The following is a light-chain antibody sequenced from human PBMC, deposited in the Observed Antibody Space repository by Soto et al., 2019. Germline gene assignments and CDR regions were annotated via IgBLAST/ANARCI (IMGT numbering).Light chain of an antibody. Sequence: IVLTQSPGTLSLSPGERATLSCRASQSVSSSYLAWYQQKPGEAPRLLIYGASSRATGSPDRFSGSGSGTDFTLTISRLEPEDFAVYYCQQYGSSPKTFGQGTRLE. J-gene: IGKJ5*01. CDR3: QQYGSSPKT. V-gene: IGKV3-20*01. CDR2: GAS. CDR1: QSVSSSY.